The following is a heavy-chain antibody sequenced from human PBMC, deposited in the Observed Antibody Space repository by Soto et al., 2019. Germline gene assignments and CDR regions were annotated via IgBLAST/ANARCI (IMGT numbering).Heavy chain of an antibody. V-gene: IGHV4-30-4*01. CDR2: IYYSGST. CDR1: GGSISSGDYY. Sequence: SETLSLTCTVSGGSISSGDYYWSWIRQPPGKGLEWIGYIYYSGSTYYNPSLKSRVTISVDTSKNQFSLKLSSVTAADTAGYYCARDLLGYYDSGPRRYFGCRGQGTMITVSS. J-gene: IGHJ4*02. D-gene: IGHD3-22*01. CDR3: ARDLLGYYDSGPRRYFGC.